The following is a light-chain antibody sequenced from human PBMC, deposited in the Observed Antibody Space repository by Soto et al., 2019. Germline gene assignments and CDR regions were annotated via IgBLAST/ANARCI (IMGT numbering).Light chain of an antibody. CDR2: GAF. J-gene: IGKJ4*01. Sequence: EIVMTQSPATLSVSPGETATLSCRASQSVNYNLAWYQQKPGQGPRLLIYGAFTRATGIPARFSGSGSGTQLTLTISSLQSEDFAVYYCQQYKNWPPLTFGGGTKVEIE. V-gene: IGKV3-15*01. CDR3: QQYKNWPPLT. CDR1: QSVNYN.